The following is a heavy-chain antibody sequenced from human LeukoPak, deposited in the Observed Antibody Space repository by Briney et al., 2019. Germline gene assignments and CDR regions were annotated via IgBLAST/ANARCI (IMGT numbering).Heavy chain of an antibody. Sequence: SVKVSCKASGGTFSSYTISWVRQAPGQGLEWMGGIIPIFGTANYAQKFQGRVTITTDESTSTAYMELSSLRSEDTAVYYCAGIRDGYNFGDFDYWGQGTLVTVSS. D-gene: IGHD5-24*01. CDR3: AGIRDGYNFGDFDY. CDR2: IIPIFGTA. V-gene: IGHV1-69*05. J-gene: IGHJ4*02. CDR1: GGTFSSYT.